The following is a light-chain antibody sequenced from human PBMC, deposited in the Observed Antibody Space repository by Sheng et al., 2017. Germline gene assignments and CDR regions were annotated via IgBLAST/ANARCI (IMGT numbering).Light chain of an antibody. J-gene: IGKJ2*01. CDR3: QQYNNWPPGT. CDR1: QSVRTS. V-gene: IGKV3-15*01. CDR2: HAS. Sequence: ETVMTQSPATLSVSPGERATLSCRASQSVRTSLAWYQQKPGQAPRLLIYHASTRATGIPTRFSGTGSGTEFTLTISSLQSEDFAVYYCQQYNNWPPGTFGQGTKLEIK.